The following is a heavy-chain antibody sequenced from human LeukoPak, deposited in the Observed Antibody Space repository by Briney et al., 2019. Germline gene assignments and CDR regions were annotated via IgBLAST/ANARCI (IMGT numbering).Heavy chain of an antibody. Sequence: SETLSLTCTASGGSISSSSYYWSWIRQPPGKGLEWIGYIYYSGSTNYNPSLKSRVTISVDTSKNQSSLKLSSVTAADTAVYYCARIGHEDYYFDYWGQGTLVTVSS. J-gene: IGHJ4*02. CDR2: IYYSGST. CDR1: GGSISSSSYY. CDR3: ARIGHEDYYFDY. V-gene: IGHV4-61*01.